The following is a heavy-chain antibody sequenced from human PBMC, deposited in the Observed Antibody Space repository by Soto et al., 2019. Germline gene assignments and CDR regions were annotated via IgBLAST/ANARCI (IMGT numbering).Heavy chain of an antibody. J-gene: IGHJ3*02. CDR1: GFTFSSYW. CDR2: INSDGSST. V-gene: IGHV3-74*01. D-gene: IGHD3-3*01. Sequence: EVQLVESGGGLVQPGGSLRLSCAASGFTFSSYWMHWIRQAPGKGLVWVSRINSDGSSTSYADSVKGRFTISRDNAKNTLYLQMNSLRAEDTAVYYSARVLMGADYDFWSGCPDAFDIWGQGTMVTVSS. CDR3: ARVLMGADYDFWSGCPDAFDI.